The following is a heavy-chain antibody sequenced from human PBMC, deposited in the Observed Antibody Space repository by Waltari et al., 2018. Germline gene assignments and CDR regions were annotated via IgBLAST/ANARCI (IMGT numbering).Heavy chain of an antibody. J-gene: IGHJ6*03. CDR2: IYYSGST. D-gene: IGHD6-13*01. V-gene: IGHV4-59*08. Sequence: QVQLQESGPGLVKPSETLSLTCTVSGGSLRRYYWRWTRQPPGKGLEWIGYIYYSGSTNYNPSLKSRVTISVDTSKNQFSLKLSSVTAADTAVYYCARSYSRYYYYMDVWGKGTTVTISS. CDR3: ARSYSRYYYYMDV. CDR1: GGSLRRYY.